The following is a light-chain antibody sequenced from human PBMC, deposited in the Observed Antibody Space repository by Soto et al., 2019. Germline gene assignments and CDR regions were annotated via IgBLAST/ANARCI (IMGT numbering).Light chain of an antibody. J-gene: IGKJ4*01. CDR3: QQYDKWPPT. CDR2: GAS. Sequence: EIVLTQSPATLSVSPGERATLSCRASQSVSSNLAWYQQKPGQAPRLLIYGASTRATGVPARLSGSGSGTEFTLTISSLQSEDFAVYYCQQYDKWPPTFGGGTKVEIK. CDR1: QSVSSN. V-gene: IGKV3-15*01.